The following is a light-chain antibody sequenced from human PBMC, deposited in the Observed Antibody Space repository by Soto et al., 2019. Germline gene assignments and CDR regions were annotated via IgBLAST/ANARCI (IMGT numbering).Light chain of an antibody. CDR2: VNSDGSH. CDR1: SGHSNYA. CDR3: QTWGADVPYV. Sequence: QPVLTQSPSASASLGASVKLTCTLSSGHSNYAIAWHQQQPQKGPRFLMRVNSDGSHTKGDGIPDRFSGSSSGAERYLTISSLQSEDEADYYCQTWGADVPYVFGTGTQLTVL. V-gene: IGLV4-69*01. J-gene: IGLJ1*01.